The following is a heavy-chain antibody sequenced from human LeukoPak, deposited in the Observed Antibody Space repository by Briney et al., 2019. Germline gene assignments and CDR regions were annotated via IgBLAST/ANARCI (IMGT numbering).Heavy chain of an antibody. CDR2: ISGSGGST. Sequence: GGSLRLSCTASEFTFSRYAMSWVCQAPGKGLEWVSGISGSGGSTYYADSAKGRFTISRDNSKNTLYLQMNSLRAEDTAVYYCAKPLWFGESYSKPFDYWGQGALVTVSS. V-gene: IGHV3-23*01. D-gene: IGHD3-10*01. CDR3: AKPLWFGESYSKPFDY. CDR1: EFTFSRYA. J-gene: IGHJ4*02.